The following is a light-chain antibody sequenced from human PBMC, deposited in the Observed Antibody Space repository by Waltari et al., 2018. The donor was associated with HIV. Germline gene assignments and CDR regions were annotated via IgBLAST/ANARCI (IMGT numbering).Light chain of an antibody. J-gene: IGLJ3*02. Sequence: QSVLTQPPSVSGAPGQRVTISCTGSRTNIGAGYDVHWYQQLPGTAPKLLIFRHVNRPSGVPDRFSGSQSGTSASLAITGLQAGDEADFYCQSYDTSLGGWVFGGGTKLTVL. CDR1: RTNIGAGYD. CDR3: QSYDTSLGGWV. V-gene: IGLV1-40*01. CDR2: RHV.